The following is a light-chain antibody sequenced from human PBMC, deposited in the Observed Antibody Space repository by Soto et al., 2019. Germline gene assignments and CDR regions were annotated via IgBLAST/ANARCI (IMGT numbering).Light chain of an antibody. CDR1: QSVSSSY. CDR3: HYYGSPPRT. Sequence: EIVLTQSPDTLSLSPGERATLSCRASQSVSSSYLAWYQQKPGQAPRLLIYGASSRATDIPDRFSGSGSGTDFTLAISRLETEDFAVYYCHYYGSPPRTFGEGTKVEIK. CDR2: GAS. J-gene: IGKJ4*02. V-gene: IGKV3-20*01.